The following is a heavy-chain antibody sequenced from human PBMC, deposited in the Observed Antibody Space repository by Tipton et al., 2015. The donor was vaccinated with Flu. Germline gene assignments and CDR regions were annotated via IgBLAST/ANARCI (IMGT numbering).Heavy chain of an antibody. CDR2: IYNNQYT. V-gene: IGHV4-59*01. CDR3: AGVPLWFGELPSYGMDV. D-gene: IGHD3-10*01. Sequence: TLSLTCTVSGGSIGSYYWNWIRQPPGKGLEWIGYIYNNQYTKYNPSLESRVTISVDTSKKQFSLQLRSVTAADTAVYYCAGVPLWFGELPSYGMDVWGQGTTVTVSS. CDR1: GGSIGSYY. J-gene: IGHJ6*02.